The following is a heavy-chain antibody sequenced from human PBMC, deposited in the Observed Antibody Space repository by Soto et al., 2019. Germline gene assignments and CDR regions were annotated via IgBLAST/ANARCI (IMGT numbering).Heavy chain of an antibody. CDR3: ATEFFSDFDN. Sequence: DVQLTQSGGGLVKPGGSLRLSCVGSGFPFGSTWMSWVRQAPGKGMEWVGRINLKHDGFPADYGAPVKGRFTISRDDSESTLYLQMNSLHTEDTALYYCATEFFSDFDNWCQGALVTVSS. CDR2: INLKHDGFPA. J-gene: IGHJ4*02. CDR1: GFPFGSTW. V-gene: IGHV3-15*01.